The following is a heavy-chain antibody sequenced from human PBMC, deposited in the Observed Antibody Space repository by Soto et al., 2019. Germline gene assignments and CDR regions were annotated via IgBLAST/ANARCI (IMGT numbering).Heavy chain of an antibody. D-gene: IGHD3-10*01. Sequence: EVQLVESGGGLVQPGGSLRLSCAASGFTFSARSMHWVRQAPGKGLVWVSGIDNAGTDSTYADSVKGRFTSSRDNAKNTLYLQMNSLRVEDTAVYYCARGWLGPDVWGKGTTVTVSS. CDR3: ARGWLGPDV. CDR2: IDNAGTDS. V-gene: IGHV3-74*01. CDR1: GFTFSARS. J-gene: IGHJ6*04.